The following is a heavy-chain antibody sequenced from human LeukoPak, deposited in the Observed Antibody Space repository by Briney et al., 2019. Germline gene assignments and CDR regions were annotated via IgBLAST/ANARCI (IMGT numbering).Heavy chain of an antibody. Sequence: GGSLRLSCAASGFTFSSYGMSWVRQAPGKGLEWVSAISGSGGSTYYADSVKGRFTISRDNSKNTLYLQMNSLRAEDTAVYYCAKDLVTMVRGARDYYMDVWGKGTTVTVSS. CDR3: AKDLVTMVRGARDYYMDV. D-gene: IGHD3-10*01. CDR1: GFTFSSYG. J-gene: IGHJ6*03. V-gene: IGHV3-23*01. CDR2: ISGSGGST.